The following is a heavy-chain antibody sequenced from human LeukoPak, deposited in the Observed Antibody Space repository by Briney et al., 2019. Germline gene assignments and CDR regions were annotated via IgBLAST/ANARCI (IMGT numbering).Heavy chain of an antibody. J-gene: IGHJ4*02. CDR1: GFTFSSYA. V-gene: IGHV3-64*01. CDR3: ARDSSGWPYYFDY. CDR2: ISSNGGST. D-gene: IGHD6-19*01. Sequence: GGSLRLSCAASGFTFSSYAMHWVRQAPGKGLEYVSAISSNGGSTYYANSVKGRFTISRDNSKNTLYLQLGSLRAEDMAVCYCARDSSGWPYYFDYWGQGTLVTVSS.